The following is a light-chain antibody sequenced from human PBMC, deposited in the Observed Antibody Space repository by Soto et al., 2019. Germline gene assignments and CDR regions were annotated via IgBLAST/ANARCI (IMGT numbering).Light chain of an antibody. CDR2: GAS. Sequence: EIVLTQSPGTLSLSPGERATLSCRASQSVSSSYLAWYQQKPGQAPRLLIYGASSRATGIPDRFSGSGSGTDFTLNISRLEPEDFAVYYCQQYGSSPPTFGQGNKLEIK. CDR3: QQYGSSPPT. V-gene: IGKV3-20*01. CDR1: QSVSSSY. J-gene: IGKJ2*01.